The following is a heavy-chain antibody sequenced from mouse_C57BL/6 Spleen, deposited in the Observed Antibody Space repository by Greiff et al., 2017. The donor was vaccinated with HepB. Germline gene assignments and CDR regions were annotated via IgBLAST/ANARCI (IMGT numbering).Heavy chain of an antibody. CDR1: GYTFTSYG. V-gene: IGHV1-81*01. CDR3: ARGGGRAMDY. CDR2: IYPRSGNT. Sequence: VKLVESGAELARPGASVKLSCKASGYTFTSYGISWVKQRTGQGLEWIGEIYPRSGNTYYNEKFKGKATLTADKSSSTAYMELRSLTSEDSAVYFCARGGGRAMDYWGQGTSVTVSS. J-gene: IGHJ4*01. D-gene: IGHD1-1*02.